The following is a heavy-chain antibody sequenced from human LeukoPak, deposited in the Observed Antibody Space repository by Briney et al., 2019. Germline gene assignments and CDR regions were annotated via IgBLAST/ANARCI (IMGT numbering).Heavy chain of an antibody. D-gene: IGHD3-10*01. CDR3: ARDSGTTGEVKFDP. J-gene: IGHJ5*02. CDR1: GGSISSYY. CDR2: IYTSGTI. V-gene: IGHV4-4*07. Sequence: PSETLSLTCTVSGGSISSYYWSWIRQPAGTALEWIGRIYTSGTITYNPSLKSRVTMSVDTSKNQFSLKLSSVTAADAAVYYCARDSGTTGEVKFDPWGQGTLVTVSS.